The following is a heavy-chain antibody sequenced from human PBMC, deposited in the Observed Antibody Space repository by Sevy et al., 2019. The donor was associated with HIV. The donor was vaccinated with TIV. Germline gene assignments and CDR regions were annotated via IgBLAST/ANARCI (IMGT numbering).Heavy chain of an antibody. Sequence: ASVKVSCKASGYTFTGYYMHWVRQAPGQGLEWMGWINPNSGGTNYAQKFQGRVTMTRDTSISTAYMELSRLRSDDTAVYYCAVVPDSDTYYYDSSGPYGMDVWGQGTTVTVSS. D-gene: IGHD3-22*01. CDR2: INPNSGGT. CDR1: GYTFTGYY. CDR3: AVVPDSDTYYYDSSGPYGMDV. J-gene: IGHJ6*02. V-gene: IGHV1-2*02.